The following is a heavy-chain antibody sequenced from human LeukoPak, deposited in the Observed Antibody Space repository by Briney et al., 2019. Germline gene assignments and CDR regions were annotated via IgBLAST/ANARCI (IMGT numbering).Heavy chain of an antibody. CDR3: ARGDYRYGNDY. CDR1: GYTFTSYD. J-gene: IGHJ4*02. Sequence: ASVKVSCKASGYTFTSYDINWVRQATGQGLEWMGWINPNSGGTNYAQKYQDRVTMTTDTSINTVYMELSRLRSDDTAIYYCARGDYRYGNDYWGQGTLVTVSS. CDR2: INPNSGGT. V-gene: IGHV1-2*02. D-gene: IGHD5-18*01.